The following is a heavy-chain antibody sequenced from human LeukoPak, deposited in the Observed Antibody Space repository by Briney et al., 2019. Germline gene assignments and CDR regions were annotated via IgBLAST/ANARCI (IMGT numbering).Heavy chain of an antibody. J-gene: IGHJ4*02. D-gene: IGHD6-19*01. CDR2: IYYSGST. CDR1: GGSISSSSYY. V-gene: IGHV4-39*07. Sequence: SETLSLTCAVSGGSISSSSYYWGWIRQPPGKGLEWIGSIYYSGSTYYTPSLKSRVTISLGTSKNQFSLKLSSVTAADTAVYYCARGQWLAVDYWGQGTLVTVSS. CDR3: ARGQWLAVDY.